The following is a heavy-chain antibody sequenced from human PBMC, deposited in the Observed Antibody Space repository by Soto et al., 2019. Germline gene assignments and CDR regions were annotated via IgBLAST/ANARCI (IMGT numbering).Heavy chain of an antibody. Sequence: SETLSLTCTESGGSVNSGSHYWTWIRQSPGKGLEWIGYIYYSGGTNYNPSLSGRITISLDKSKNQFSLNLSSVTAADTAVYYCARETSPYDYHAMDVWGQGTTVTVSS. J-gene: IGHJ6*02. CDR2: IYYSGGT. V-gene: IGHV4-61*01. CDR1: GGSVNSGSHY. CDR3: ARETSPYDYHAMDV.